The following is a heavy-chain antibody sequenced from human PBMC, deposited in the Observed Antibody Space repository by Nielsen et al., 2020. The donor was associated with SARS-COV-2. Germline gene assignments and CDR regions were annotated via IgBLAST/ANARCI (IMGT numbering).Heavy chain of an antibody. D-gene: IGHD6-6*01. J-gene: IGHJ4*02. CDR2: MNPNSGNT. Sequence: SVKVSCKSSVYTFPIYYINCVRQATGQGLEWMGWMNPNSGNTGYAQKFQGRVTMTRNTSISTAYMELSSLRSEDTAVYYCARGWQLVPRGFDYWGQGTLVTVSS. CDR1: VYTFPIYY. V-gene: IGHV1-8*01. CDR3: ARGWQLVPRGFDY.